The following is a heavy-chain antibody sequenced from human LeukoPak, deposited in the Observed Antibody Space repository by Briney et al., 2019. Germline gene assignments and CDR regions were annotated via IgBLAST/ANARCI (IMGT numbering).Heavy chain of an antibody. CDR2: ISAYNGNT. V-gene: IGHV1-18*01. J-gene: IGHJ4*02. CDR1: GYTFTNYD. Sequence: ASVKVSCKASGYTFTNYDINWVRQATGQGLEWMGWISAYNGNTHYAQKLQGRVTMTTDTSTSTAYMDLRSLRSDDTAVYYCARDQFYRPYRGEAISFDYWGQGTLVTVSS. CDR3: ARDQFYRPYRGEAISFDY. D-gene: IGHD3-10*01.